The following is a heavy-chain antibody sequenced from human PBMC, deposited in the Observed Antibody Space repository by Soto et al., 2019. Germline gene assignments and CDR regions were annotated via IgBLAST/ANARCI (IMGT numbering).Heavy chain of an antibody. J-gene: IGHJ4*02. Sequence: SETLSLTCTVSGGSISSSSYYWGWIRQPPGKGLEWIGSIYYSGSTYYNPSLKSRVTISVDTSKNQFSLKLSSVTAADTAVYYCASPIDYYYDSSGYYTPTLFDYWGQGTLVTVSS. CDR2: IYYSGST. CDR3: ASPIDYYYDSSGYYTPTLFDY. D-gene: IGHD3-22*01. V-gene: IGHV4-39*01. CDR1: GGSISSSSYY.